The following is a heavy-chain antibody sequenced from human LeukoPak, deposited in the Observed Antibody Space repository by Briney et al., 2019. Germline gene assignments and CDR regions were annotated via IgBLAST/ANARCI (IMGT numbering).Heavy chain of an antibody. Sequence: PGGSLRLSCAASGFTFSSYSMNWVRQAPGKGLEWVSYISSSSSTIYYADSVKGRFTISRDNAKNSLYLQMNSLRAEDTAVYYCARLEGALGYSSSKYFQHWGQGTLVTVSS. D-gene: IGHD6-19*01. CDR1: GFTFSSYS. V-gene: IGHV3-48*01. CDR2: ISSSSSTI. J-gene: IGHJ1*01. CDR3: ARLEGALGYSSSKYFQH.